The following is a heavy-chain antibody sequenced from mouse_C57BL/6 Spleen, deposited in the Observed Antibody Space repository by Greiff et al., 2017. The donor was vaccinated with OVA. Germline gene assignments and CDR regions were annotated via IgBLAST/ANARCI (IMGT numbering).Heavy chain of an antibody. CDR1: GYTFTSYD. CDR3: ARRPHYYGSSPYYAMDY. V-gene: IGHV1-85*01. D-gene: IGHD1-1*01. Sequence: QVQLQQPGPELVKPGASVKLSCKASGYTFTSYDINWVKQRPGQGLEWIGWIYPRDGSTKYNEKFKGKATLTVDTSSSTAYMELHSLTSEDSAVYFCARRPHYYGSSPYYAMDYWGQGTSVTVSS. J-gene: IGHJ4*01. CDR2: IYPRDGST.